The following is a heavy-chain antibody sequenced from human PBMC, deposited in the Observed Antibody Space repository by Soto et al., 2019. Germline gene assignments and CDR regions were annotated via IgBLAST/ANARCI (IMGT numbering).Heavy chain of an antibody. CDR3: ARGGDYYDSSGYPDY. J-gene: IGHJ4*02. Sequence: SETLSLTCAVYGGSFSGYYWSWIRQPPGKGLEWIGEINHSGSTNYNPSLKSRVTISVDTSKNQFSLKLSSVTAADTAVYYCARGGDYYDSSGYPDYWGQGILVTVSS. D-gene: IGHD3-22*01. CDR1: GGSFSGYY. V-gene: IGHV4-34*01. CDR2: INHSGST.